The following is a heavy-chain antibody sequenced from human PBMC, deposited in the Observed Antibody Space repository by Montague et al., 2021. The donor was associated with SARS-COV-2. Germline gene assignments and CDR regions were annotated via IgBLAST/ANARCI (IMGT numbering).Heavy chain of an antibody. CDR3: ARGVPGVYCTGGSCMEGAFDF. D-gene: IGHD2-15*01. CDR2: IYYSGST. J-gene: IGHJ3*01. CDR1: GGSISSVNYY. V-gene: IGHV4-30-4*08. Sequence: TLSLTCTVSGGSISSVNYYWSWIRQPPGKGLEWMGYIYYSGSTYYNPSLKSRVAMSVDTSRNQFFLNLSSVTAADTAVYYFARGVPGVYCTGGSCMEGAFDFWGQGTVVTVSS.